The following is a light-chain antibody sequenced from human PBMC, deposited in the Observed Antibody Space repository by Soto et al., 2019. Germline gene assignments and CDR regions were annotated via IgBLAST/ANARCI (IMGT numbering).Light chain of an antibody. CDR2: EVS. CDR3: SSYTAFSTWV. Sequence: QSVLTQPASVSGSPGQSINISCTGTSNDVGGYNYVSWYQQHPGKAPQLIIYEVSTRPSGVSHRFSGSKSGDTASLTISGLQAEDGADYYCSSYTAFSTWVFGGGTKLAVL. V-gene: IGLV2-14*01. J-gene: IGLJ3*02. CDR1: SNDVGGYNY.